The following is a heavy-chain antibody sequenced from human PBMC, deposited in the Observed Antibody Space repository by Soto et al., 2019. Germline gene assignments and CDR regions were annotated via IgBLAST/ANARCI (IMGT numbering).Heavy chain of an antibody. Sequence: SLTCAVSCGSLTSGTYSWNWIRQPPGKGLEWIGYIFPSGITYYNPSLKSRVSISIDVSKNQFSLNLRSLTAADTAVYYCARGREFDSWGQGTLVTVSS. J-gene: IGHJ4*02. V-gene: IGHV4-30-2*01. CDR3: ARGREFDS. CDR1: CGSLTSGTYS. CDR2: IFPSGIT.